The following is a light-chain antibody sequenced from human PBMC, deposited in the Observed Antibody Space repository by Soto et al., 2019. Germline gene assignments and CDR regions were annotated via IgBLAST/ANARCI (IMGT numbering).Light chain of an antibody. CDR3: QQYGSSQLT. CDR2: GES. V-gene: IGKV3-20*01. CDR1: QSVSSSY. J-gene: IGKJ4*01. Sequence: EIVLTQSPGTLSLSPGERATLSCRASQSVSSSYLAWYQQKPGQAPRLLIYGESSRATGITDRFSGSGFGTDFTLTISRLEPEDFAVYYCQQYGSSQLTFGGGTKVEIK.